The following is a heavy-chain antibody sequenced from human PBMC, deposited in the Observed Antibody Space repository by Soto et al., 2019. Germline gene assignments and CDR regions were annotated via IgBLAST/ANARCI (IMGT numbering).Heavy chain of an antibody. CDR1: GGSISSYY. D-gene: IGHD2-15*01. CDR2: ICYSGST. Sequence: SETLSLTCTVSGGSISSYYWSWIRQPPGKGLEWIGYICYSGSTNYNPSLKSRVTISVDTSKNQFSLKLSSVTAADTAVYYCARHRPGSGGSCYDYWGQGTLVTVS. CDR3: ARHRPGSGGSCYDY. J-gene: IGHJ4*02. V-gene: IGHV4-59*08.